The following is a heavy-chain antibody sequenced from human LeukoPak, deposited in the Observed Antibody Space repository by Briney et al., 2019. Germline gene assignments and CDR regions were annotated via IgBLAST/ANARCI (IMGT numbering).Heavy chain of an antibody. V-gene: IGHV4-59*01. J-gene: IGHJ4*02. Sequence: SGTLSLTCTVSGGSISSYYWSWIRQPPGKGLEWIGYIYYSGSTNYNPSLKSRVTISVDTSKNQFSLKLSSVTAADTAVYYCASSSLRIAARPDYWGQGTLVTVSS. CDR3: ASSSLRIAARPDY. CDR2: IYYSGST. CDR1: GGSISSYY. D-gene: IGHD6-6*01.